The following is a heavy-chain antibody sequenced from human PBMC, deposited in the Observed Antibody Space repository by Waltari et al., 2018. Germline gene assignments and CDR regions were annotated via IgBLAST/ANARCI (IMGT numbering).Heavy chain of an antibody. D-gene: IGHD6-6*01. V-gene: IGHV4-34*01. CDR2: INLSGST. CDR1: GGSFSGYY. Sequence: QVQLQPWGAGLLKPSETLSLTCAVYGGSFSGYYWSWIRHPPGNGLEWIGAINLSGSTNYNPSLKSRVTISVDTSKNQFSLKLSSVTAADTAVYYCARHVGQPYSSSFDYWGQGTLVTVSS. CDR3: ARHVGQPYSSSFDY. J-gene: IGHJ4*02.